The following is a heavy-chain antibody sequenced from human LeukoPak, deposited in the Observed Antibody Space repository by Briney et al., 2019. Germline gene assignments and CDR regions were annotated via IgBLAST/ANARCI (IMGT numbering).Heavy chain of an antibody. CDR1: GFTLSSYA. CDR3: ARDYHHKVDV. D-gene: IGHD1-14*01. Sequence: GGSLRLPCAASGFTLSSYAMRWVRQAPGKRLVWVSLINSDVSSTSYADSVKGRFTISRDNAKNTLYLQMNSLRAEDTAVYYCARDYHHKVDVWGQGTTVTVSS. CDR2: INSDVSST. V-gene: IGHV3-74*01. J-gene: IGHJ6*02.